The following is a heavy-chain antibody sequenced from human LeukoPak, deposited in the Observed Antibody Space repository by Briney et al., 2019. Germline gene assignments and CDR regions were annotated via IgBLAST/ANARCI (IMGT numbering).Heavy chain of an antibody. CDR3: ARLGRRGNWFDP. Sequence: GRSLRLSCAASGFTFSNYGMHWVRQAPGKGLEWVAVIWYDGSNKYYADSVKGRFTISRDNSKNTLYLQMNSLRAEDTAVYYCARLGRRGNWFDPWGQGTLVTVSS. CDR2: IWYDGSNK. J-gene: IGHJ5*02. CDR1: GFTFSNYG. D-gene: IGHD1-26*01. V-gene: IGHV3-33*01.